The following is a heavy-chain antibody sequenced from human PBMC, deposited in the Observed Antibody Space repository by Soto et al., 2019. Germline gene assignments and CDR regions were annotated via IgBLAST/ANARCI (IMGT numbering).Heavy chain of an antibody. J-gene: IGHJ4*02. Sequence: QLQLQESGPGLVKPSETLSLTCTVSGGSISSSSYYWGWIRQPPGKGLEWIGSIYYSGSTYYNPSLKSRVTISVDKSKNQFSLKLSSVTAADTAVYYCARQATIGSSLDYWGQGTLVTVSS. V-gene: IGHV4-39*01. CDR3: ARQATIGSSLDY. D-gene: IGHD5-12*01. CDR2: IYYSGST. CDR1: GGSISSSSYY.